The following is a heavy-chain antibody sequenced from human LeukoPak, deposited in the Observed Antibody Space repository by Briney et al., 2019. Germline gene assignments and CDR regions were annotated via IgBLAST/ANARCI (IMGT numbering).Heavy chain of an antibody. CDR3: AKSSCYDSSGYYREYYFGY. D-gene: IGHD3-22*01. J-gene: IGHJ4*02. Sequence: GGSLRLSCAASGFTFSSYAMSWVRQAPGKGLEWVSAISGGGSTHYADSVKGRFTISRDNSKNTLYLQMSSLRAGDTAVYYCAKSSCYDSSGYYREYYFGYWGQGTLVTVSS. V-gene: IGHV3-23*01. CDR1: GFTFSSYA. CDR2: ISGGGST.